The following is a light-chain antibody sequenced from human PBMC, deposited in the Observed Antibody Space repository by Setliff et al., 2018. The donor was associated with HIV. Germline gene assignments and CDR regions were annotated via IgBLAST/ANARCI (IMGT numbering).Light chain of an antibody. CDR2: DVT. CDR3: SSYTTSGTEV. Sequence: QSALRQPASMSGSPGQSITISCSGSNSDVGGFDYVAWYQQNPGNSPKHILYDVTKRPSGISHRFSGSKSGNTASLTISGLQAEDEADYYCSSYTTSGTEVFGTGTKVTVL. J-gene: IGLJ1*01. CDR1: NSDVGGFDY. V-gene: IGLV2-14*03.